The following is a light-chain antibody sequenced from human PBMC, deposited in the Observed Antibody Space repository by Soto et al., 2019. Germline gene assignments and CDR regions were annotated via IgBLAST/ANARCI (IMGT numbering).Light chain of an antibody. CDR3: QQSYSTLWT. V-gene: IGKV1-39*01. CDR1: QGITIY. Sequence: DIQMTQSPSSLSASVGDRVTITCRASQGITIYLNWYQQKPGEAPNLLIFGASTLQSGVPSRFSGSGSGTDFTLTISSLQPEDFATYYCQQSYSTLWTFGQGTKVDIK. J-gene: IGKJ1*01. CDR2: GAS.